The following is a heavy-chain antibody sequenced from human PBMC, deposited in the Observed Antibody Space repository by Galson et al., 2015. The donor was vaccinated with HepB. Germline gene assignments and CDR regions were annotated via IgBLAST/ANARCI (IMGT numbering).Heavy chain of an antibody. CDR2: INTNTGNP. Sequence: SVKVSCKASGYTFTSYAMNWVRQAPGQGLEWMGWINTNTGNPTYAQGFTGRFVFSLDTSVSTAYLQISSLKAEDTAVYYCAGRIAAHEYDMDVWGKGTTVTVSS. J-gene: IGHJ6*03. CDR3: AGRIAAHEYDMDV. V-gene: IGHV7-4-1*02. D-gene: IGHD6-6*01. CDR1: GYTFTSYA.